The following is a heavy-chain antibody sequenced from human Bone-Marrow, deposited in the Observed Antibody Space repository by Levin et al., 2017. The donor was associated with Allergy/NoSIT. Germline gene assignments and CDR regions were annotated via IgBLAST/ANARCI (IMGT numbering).Heavy chain of an antibody. CDR2: IRGSDDAT. J-gene: IGHJ4*02. Sequence: GGSLRLSCAVSGFNFHAYAMTWVRQAPGKGLEWVSTIRGSDDATFYRDSVTGRFTVSRDSSEDTLYLQMDRLRAEDTAVYYCATFDYGSYGYYFDYWGQGTLVTVSS. V-gene: IGHV3-23*01. CDR3: ATFDYGSYGYYFDY. D-gene: IGHD4-17*01. CDR1: GFNFHAYA.